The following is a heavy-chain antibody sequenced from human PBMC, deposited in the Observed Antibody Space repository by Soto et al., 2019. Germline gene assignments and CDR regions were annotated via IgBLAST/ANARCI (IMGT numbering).Heavy chain of an antibody. Sequence: EVQLVESGGDLVQPGGSLRLSCAASGFTFSTYWMHWVRQAPGKGLLWVSCIKTDGTYATYADSVKGRFTISRDNAKSTLYLQMNSLRVEDAAVYYCAAGGSGYYANWGQGTLVTVSS. V-gene: IGHV3-74*01. CDR3: AAGGSGYYAN. CDR2: IKTDGTYA. D-gene: IGHD3-22*01. CDR1: GFTFSTYW. J-gene: IGHJ4*02.